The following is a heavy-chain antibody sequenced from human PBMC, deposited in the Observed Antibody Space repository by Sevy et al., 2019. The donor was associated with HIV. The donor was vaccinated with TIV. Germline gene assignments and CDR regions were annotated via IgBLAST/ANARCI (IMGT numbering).Heavy chain of an antibody. CDR1: GGSISSYY. Sequence: SETLSLTCAVSGGSISSYYWSWIRQPAGKGLEWIGRIYTSGSTNYNPSLKSRVTMSVDTSKNQFSLKLSSVTAADTAVYYCARDGAMVRGVGGWNYYYYYYMDVWGKGTTVTVSS. CDR2: IYTSGST. D-gene: IGHD3-10*01. J-gene: IGHJ6*03. CDR3: ARDGAMVRGVGGWNYYYYYYMDV. V-gene: IGHV4-4*07.